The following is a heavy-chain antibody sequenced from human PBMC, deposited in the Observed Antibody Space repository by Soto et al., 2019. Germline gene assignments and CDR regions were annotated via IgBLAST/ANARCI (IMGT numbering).Heavy chain of an antibody. J-gene: IGHJ6*02. CDR1: GGTFSSYR. D-gene: IGHD3-10*01. Sequence: QVQLVQSGAEVKKPGSSVKVSCKVSGGTFSSYRFSWVRQAPGHGLERMGGITPVFGTPDYAQKFQGRVTVTADRSTNTAYMELSRLTSEDTAVYYCARDLPSLEVRSYGMDVWGQGTTVTVSS. CDR2: ITPVFGTP. V-gene: IGHV1-69*06. CDR3: ARDLPSLEVRSYGMDV.